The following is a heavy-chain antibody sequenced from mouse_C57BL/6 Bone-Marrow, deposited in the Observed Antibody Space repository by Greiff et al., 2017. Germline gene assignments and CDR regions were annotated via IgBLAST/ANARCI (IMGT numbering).Heavy chain of an antibody. V-gene: IGHV1-15*01. CDR3: TRLVRLGD. D-gene: IGHD2-14*01. J-gene: IGHJ2*01. CDR2: IDPETGGT. Sequence: QVQLQQSGAELVRPGASVTLSCKASGYTFTDYEMHWVKQTPVHGLEWIGAIDPETGGTAYNQKFKGKAILTADKSPSTAYMELRSLTSEDSAVSYCTRLVRLGDWGQGTTVTVSS. CDR1: GYTFTDYE.